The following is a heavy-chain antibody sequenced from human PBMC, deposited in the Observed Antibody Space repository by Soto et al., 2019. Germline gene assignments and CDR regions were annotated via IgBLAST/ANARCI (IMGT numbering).Heavy chain of an antibody. Sequence: EVQLSESGGGLVQPGGSLRLSCAASGFTFSTYAMTWVRQAPGKGLEWVSTINSNGGSTYYADSVKGRFTISRDNSKNTLYLQMNNLRAEDTAVYYCAKVLYYESRRGFDPWGQGSLVTVSS. J-gene: IGHJ5*02. CDR1: GFTFSTYA. CDR2: INSNGGST. CDR3: AKVLYYESRRGFDP. V-gene: IGHV3-23*01. D-gene: IGHD3-16*01.